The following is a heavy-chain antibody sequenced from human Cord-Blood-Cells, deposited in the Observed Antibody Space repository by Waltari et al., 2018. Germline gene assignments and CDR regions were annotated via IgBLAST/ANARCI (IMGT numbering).Heavy chain of an antibody. Sequence: QVQLVQSGAEVKKPGSSVKVSCKASGGTFSSYAISWVRQATGQGLEWMGGIIPIFGTANYAQKFQGRVTITADKSTSTAYMELSSLRSEDTAVYYCARDRGYYGSGSYLSDAFDIWGQGTMVTVSS. D-gene: IGHD3-10*01. J-gene: IGHJ3*02. V-gene: IGHV1-69*06. CDR3: ARDRGYYGSGSYLSDAFDI. CDR2: IIPIFGTA. CDR1: GGTFSSYA.